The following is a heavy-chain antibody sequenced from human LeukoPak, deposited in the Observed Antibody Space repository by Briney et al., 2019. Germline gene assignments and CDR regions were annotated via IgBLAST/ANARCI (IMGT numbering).Heavy chain of an antibody. D-gene: IGHD6-13*01. CDR1: GGTFSSYA. CDR2: IIPIFGTA. CDR3: ARVRKGIAAADP. J-gene: IGHJ5*02. V-gene: IGHV1-69*01. Sequence: SVTVSCTASGGTFSSYAISWVRQAPGQGLEWMGGIIPIFGTANYAQKFQGRVTITADESTSTAYMELSSLRSEDTAVYYCARVRKGIAAADPWGQGTLVTVSS.